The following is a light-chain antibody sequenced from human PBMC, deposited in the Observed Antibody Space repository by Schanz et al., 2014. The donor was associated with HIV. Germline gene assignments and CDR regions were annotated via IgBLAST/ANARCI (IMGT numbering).Light chain of an antibody. CDR3: AAWDDSLRGVV. CDR1: SSDVGGYNY. V-gene: IGLV2-14*03. CDR2: DVS. J-gene: IGLJ2*01. Sequence: QSALTQPASVSGSPGQSIAISCTGTSSDVGGYNYVSWYQQHPGKAPKLMIYDVSNRPSGVPDRISGSKSGTSASLAISGLRSEDEAEYYCAAWDDSLRGVVFGGGTKLTVL.